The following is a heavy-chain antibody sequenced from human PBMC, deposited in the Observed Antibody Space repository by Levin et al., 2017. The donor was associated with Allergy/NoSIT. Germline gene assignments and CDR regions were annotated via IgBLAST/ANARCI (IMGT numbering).Heavy chain of an antibody. V-gene: IGHV3-21*01. CDR1: GFTFSSYS. Sequence: GESLKISCAASGFTFSSYSMNWVRQAPGKGLEWVSSISSSSSYIYYADSVKGRFTISRDNAKNSLYLQMNSLRAEDTAVYYCARGGYCSSTSCYADYYYGMDVWGQGTTVTVSS. CDR3: ARGGYCSSTSCYADYYYGMDV. D-gene: IGHD2-2*01. CDR2: ISSSSSYI. J-gene: IGHJ6*02.